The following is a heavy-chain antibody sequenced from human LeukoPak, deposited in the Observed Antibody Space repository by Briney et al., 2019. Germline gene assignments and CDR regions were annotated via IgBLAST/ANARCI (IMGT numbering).Heavy chain of an antibody. Sequence: SETLSLTCAVYGGSFSGYYWSWIRQPPGKGLEWIGEINHSGSTNYNPSLKSRVTISVDTSKNQFSLKLSSVTAADTAVYHCARRPRMKAFDIWGQGTMVTVSS. CDR3: ARRPRMKAFDI. CDR1: GGSFSGYY. CDR2: INHSGST. V-gene: IGHV4-34*01. J-gene: IGHJ3*02. D-gene: IGHD2-8*01.